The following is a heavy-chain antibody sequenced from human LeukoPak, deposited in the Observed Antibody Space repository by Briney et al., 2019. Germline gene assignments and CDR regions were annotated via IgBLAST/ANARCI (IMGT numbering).Heavy chain of an antibody. CDR2: ISYDGNEK. V-gene: IGHV3-30-3*01. D-gene: IGHD6-19*01. CDR3: AKGKASGWYIVDY. Sequence: GGSLRLSCVASGFTFSSDAMHWVRQTPGKGLEWVAVISYDGNEKYQVDSVKGRFTISRDNSKNTLYLQMNSLRVEDTAVYYCAKGKASGWYIVDYWGQGTLVTVSS. CDR1: GFTFSSDA. J-gene: IGHJ4*02.